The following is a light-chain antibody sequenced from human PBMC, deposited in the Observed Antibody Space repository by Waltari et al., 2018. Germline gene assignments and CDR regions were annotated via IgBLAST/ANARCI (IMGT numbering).Light chain of an antibody. CDR1: QSVVIN. J-gene: IGKJ5*01. Sequence: ERVMTQSPATLSVSPGESVTLSCRASQSVVINLAWYQQKPGQAPRLLIYDTSTRATGIPARFSGSGSGTEFTLTISSLQAEDVAVYYCQQRSNWRFGQGTRLEI. CDR2: DTS. CDR3: QQRSNWR. V-gene: IGKV3-15*01.